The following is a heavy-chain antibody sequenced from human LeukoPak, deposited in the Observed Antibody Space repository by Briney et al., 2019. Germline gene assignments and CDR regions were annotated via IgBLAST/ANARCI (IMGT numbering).Heavy chain of an antibody. CDR3: ARAGQRIAAAGYFDY. V-gene: IGHV3-53*04. Sequence: GESLRLSCAASGFTVSSNYMSWVRQAPGKGLEWVSVIYSGGSTYYADSVKGRFTISRHNSKNTLYLQMNSLRAEDTAVYYCARAGQRIAAAGYFDYWGQGTLVTVSS. CDR1: GFTVSSNY. D-gene: IGHD6-13*01. CDR2: IYSGGST. J-gene: IGHJ4*02.